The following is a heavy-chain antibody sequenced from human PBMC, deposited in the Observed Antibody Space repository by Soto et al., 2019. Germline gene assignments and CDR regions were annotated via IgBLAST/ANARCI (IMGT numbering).Heavy chain of an antibody. Sequence: PSETLSLTCAVYGGSFSGYYWSWIRQPPGKGLEWIGEINHSGSTNYNPSLKSRVTISVDTSKNQFSLRLSSVTAADTAVYYCAIQKYCSGGSCLFTTKTRGYYYYYMDVWGKGTTVTVSS. D-gene: IGHD2-15*01. CDR3: AIQKYCSGGSCLFTTKTRGYYYYYMDV. CDR2: INHSGST. J-gene: IGHJ6*03. CDR1: GGSFSGYY. V-gene: IGHV4-34*01.